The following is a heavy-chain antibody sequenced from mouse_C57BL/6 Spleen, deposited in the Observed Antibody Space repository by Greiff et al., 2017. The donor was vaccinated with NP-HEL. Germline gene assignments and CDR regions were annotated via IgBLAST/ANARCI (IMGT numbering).Heavy chain of an antibody. CDR3: AREEFSNHGRYVDY. Sequence: QVQLQQSGAELVKPGASVKISCKASGYAFSSYWMNWVKQRPGKGLEWIGQIYPGDGDTNYNGKFKGKATLTADKSSSTASMQLSSLTSEDSAVYFCAREEFSNHGRYVDYWGQGTTLTVSA. V-gene: IGHV1-80*01. D-gene: IGHD2-5*01. J-gene: IGHJ2*01. CDR1: GYAFSSYW. CDR2: IYPGDGDT.